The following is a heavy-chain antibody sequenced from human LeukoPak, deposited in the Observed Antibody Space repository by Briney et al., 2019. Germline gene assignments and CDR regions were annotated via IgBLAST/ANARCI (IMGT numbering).Heavy chain of an antibody. Sequence: PSGRSLRISCAASGFTFSSYGRPWVRQAPGKGLEWVAVIWYDGSNKYYADSVKGRFTISRDNSKNTLYLQMNSLRAEDTAVYYCARDSIAVAGTIDYWGQGTLVTVSS. CDR2: IWYDGSNK. V-gene: IGHV3-33*01. J-gene: IGHJ4*02. CDR3: ARDSIAVAGTIDY. CDR1: GFTFSSYG. D-gene: IGHD6-19*01.